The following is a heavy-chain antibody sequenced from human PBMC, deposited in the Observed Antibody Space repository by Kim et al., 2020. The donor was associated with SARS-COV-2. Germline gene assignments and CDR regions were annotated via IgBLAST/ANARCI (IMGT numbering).Heavy chain of an antibody. J-gene: IGHJ6*02. D-gene: IGHD3-10*01. CDR3: ARDGNGSGVYYYYYGMDV. CDR1: GGTFSSYA. V-gene: IGHV1-69*13. CDR2: IIPIFGTA. Sequence: SVKVSCKASGGTFSSYAISWVRQAPGQGLEWMGGIIPIFGTANYAQKFQGRVTITADESTSTAYMELSSLRSEDTAVYYCARDGNGSGVYYYYYGMDVWGQETTVTVSS.